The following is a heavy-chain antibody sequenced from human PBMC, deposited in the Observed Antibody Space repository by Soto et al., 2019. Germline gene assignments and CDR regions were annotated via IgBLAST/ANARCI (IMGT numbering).Heavy chain of an antibody. Sequence: GGSLRLSCAASGFTFSNNWMHWVRQTPGKGLVWVALIKPDGTSTNYADSVKGRFTISRDNAKNTLYLQMNSVRVEDTAVYYCAPADITWGQGTLVTVSS. J-gene: IGHJ5*02. CDR2: IKPDGTST. V-gene: IGHV3-74*01. CDR3: APADIT. CDR1: GFTFSNNW.